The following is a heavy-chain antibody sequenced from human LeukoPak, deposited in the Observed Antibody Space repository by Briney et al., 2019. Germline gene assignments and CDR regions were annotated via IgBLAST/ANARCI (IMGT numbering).Heavy chain of an antibody. Sequence: SETLSLTCTVSGGSIDSYYWGWIRQPPGKGLEWIGSMNYSGCTYYNPSLKSRVTISVDTSKNQFSLKLSSVTAADKAVYYCARHARTYYYGSGSPMGYWGQGTLVTVSS. CDR1: GGSIDSYY. D-gene: IGHD3-10*01. CDR3: ARHARTYYYGSGSPMGY. J-gene: IGHJ4*02. V-gene: IGHV4-39*01. CDR2: MNYSGCT.